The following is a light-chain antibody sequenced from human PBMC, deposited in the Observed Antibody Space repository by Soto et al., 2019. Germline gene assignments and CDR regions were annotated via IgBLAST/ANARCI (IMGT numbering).Light chain of an antibody. J-gene: IGKJ4*01. CDR2: RAF. V-gene: IGKV3-15*01. CDR3: QQYNNWPLT. CDR1: QSVSSN. Sequence: VMTQSPATLSVSPGERATLSCRASQSVSSNLAWYQQKPGQAPRLLIYRAFTRATGIPARFSGSGFGTDFTLTISSLQSEDFAVYYCQQYNNWPLTFGGGTKV.